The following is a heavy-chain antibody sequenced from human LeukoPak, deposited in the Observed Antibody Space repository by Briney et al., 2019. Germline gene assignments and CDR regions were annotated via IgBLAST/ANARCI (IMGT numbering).Heavy chain of an antibody. D-gene: IGHD1-1*01. Sequence: SETLSLTCSVSGGSISGTSYCWGWIRQPPGKGPEWIGSHYHTGRIYHNPSLNSRVTISVDTSKNQFSLKLSSVTDADTAVYCCARDGSDNWGLFDNWGRGTLVTVSS. CDR3: ARDGSDNWGLFDN. CDR2: HYHTGRI. CDR1: GGSISGTSYC. J-gene: IGHJ4*02. V-gene: IGHV4-39*07.